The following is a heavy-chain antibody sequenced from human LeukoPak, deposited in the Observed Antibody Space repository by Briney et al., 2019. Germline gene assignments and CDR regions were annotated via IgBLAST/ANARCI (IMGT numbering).Heavy chain of an antibody. D-gene: IGHD2-21*01. CDR2: IYTSGST. Sequence: SETLSLTCTVSGGSISSGGYYWSWIRQPAGKGLEWIGRIYTSGSTNYNPSLKSRVTISVDTSKNQFSLKLSSVTAADTAVYYCAGEVGLLAHFDYWGQGTLVTVSS. CDR3: AGEVGLLAHFDY. J-gene: IGHJ4*02. V-gene: IGHV4-61*02. CDR1: GGSISSGGYY.